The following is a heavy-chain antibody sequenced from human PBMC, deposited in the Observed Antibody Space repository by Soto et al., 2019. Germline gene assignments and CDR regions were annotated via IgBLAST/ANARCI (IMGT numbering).Heavy chain of an antibody. V-gene: IGHV4-4*02. J-gene: IGHJ4*02. D-gene: IGHD1-26*01. CDR1: GGSIRSNNW. CDR3: ARVYSGSYSDY. Sequence: QVQLQESGPGLVKPSGTLSLTCAVSGGSIRSNNWWSWVRQPPGKGLEWIGEIFHSGSTNYNPALKTRVTISVDKSKYQFSLKLSSVTAADTAVYYCARVYSGSYSDYWGQGTLVTVSS. CDR2: IFHSGST.